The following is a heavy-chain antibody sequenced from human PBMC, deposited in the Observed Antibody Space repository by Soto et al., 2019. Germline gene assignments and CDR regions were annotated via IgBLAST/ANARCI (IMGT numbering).Heavy chain of an antibody. D-gene: IGHD5-18*01. CDR3: AKGSRNVDTAMVPFTINFDY. CDR1: GFTFSSYA. J-gene: IGHJ4*02. Sequence: PGGSLRLSCAASGFTFSSYAMSWVRQAPGKGLEWASAISGSGGSTYYADSVKGRFTISRDNSKNTLYLQMNSLRAEDTAVYYCAKGSRNVDTAMVPFTINFDYWGQGTLVTVSS. V-gene: IGHV3-23*01. CDR2: ISGSGGST.